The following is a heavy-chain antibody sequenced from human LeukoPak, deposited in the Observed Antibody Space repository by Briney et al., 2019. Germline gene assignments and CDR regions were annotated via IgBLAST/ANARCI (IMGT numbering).Heavy chain of an antibody. CDR1: GFTFSSNA. Sequence: GGSLRLSCAASGFTFSSNAMNWVRQAPGKGLEWVSLVTSGGTTYYADSVKGRFTISRDNSKNTLSLQMNSLRAEDTAVYYCAKETDGYKSDWGQGTLVTVSS. CDR2: VTSGGTT. D-gene: IGHD5-24*01. J-gene: IGHJ4*02. CDR3: AKETDGYKSD. V-gene: IGHV3-23*01.